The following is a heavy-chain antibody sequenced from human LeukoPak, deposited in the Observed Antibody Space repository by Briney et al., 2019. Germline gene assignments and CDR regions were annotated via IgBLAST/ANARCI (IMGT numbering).Heavy chain of an antibody. CDR2: ISGSGGST. Sequence: GGSLRLSRAASGFTFSSYAMSWVRQAPGKGLEWVSAISGSGGSTYYADSVKGRFTISRDNSKNTLYLQMNSLRAEDTAVYYCAKESPRKTTVTTDSGDYWGQGTLVTVSS. CDR3: AKESPRKTTVTTDSGDY. D-gene: IGHD4-17*01. J-gene: IGHJ4*02. CDR1: GFTFSSYA. V-gene: IGHV3-23*01.